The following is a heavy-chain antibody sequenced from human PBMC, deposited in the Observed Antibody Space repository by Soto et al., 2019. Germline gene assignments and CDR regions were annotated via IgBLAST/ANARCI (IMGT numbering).Heavy chain of an antibody. CDR1: GFTFSNYA. CDR2: ISGSGGST. J-gene: IGHJ3*01. CDR3: AKPYSSGWYGVNAFDF. V-gene: IGHV3-23*01. D-gene: IGHD6-19*01. Sequence: EVQLLESGGGLVQPGGSLRLSCAASGFTFSNYAMSWVRQAPGKGLEWVSAISGSGGSTYYADSVKGRFTISRDNSKNTLYLQMYSLRAEDTAVYYCAKPYSSGWYGVNAFDFWGQGTLVTVSS.